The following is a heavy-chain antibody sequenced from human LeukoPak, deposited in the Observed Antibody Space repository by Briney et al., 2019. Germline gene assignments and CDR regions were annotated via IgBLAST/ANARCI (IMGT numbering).Heavy chain of an antibody. V-gene: IGHV4-4*07. CDR1: GGSISGYY. D-gene: IGHD3-3*01. J-gene: IGHJ4*02. Sequence: SETLSLTCTVSGGSISGYYWSWIRQPAGKGLECIGRIYSSGTANYNPSLKSRVTMSVDTSKNQVSLKLTSVTAADAAVYYCASLTYDFWSGYYQDYWGQGTLVTVSS. CDR2: IYSSGTA. CDR3: ASLTYDFWSGYYQDY.